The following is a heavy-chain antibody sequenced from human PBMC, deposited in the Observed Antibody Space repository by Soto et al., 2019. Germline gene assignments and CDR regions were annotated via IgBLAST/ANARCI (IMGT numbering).Heavy chain of an antibody. J-gene: IGHJ1*01. D-gene: IGHD1-1*01. CDR2: VSPKSGNT. V-gene: IGHV1-18*01. CDR3: ARGRTVSSIGPLLV. CDR1: GYNFFDYG. Sequence: QIQLVQSGAEVKKPGASVKVSCKASGYNFFDYGVSWVRQAPGQGLEWMGWVSPKSGNTDYARKVQGRVTMTTDISTSTAYMELRGLISDDTGVXYCARGRTVSSIGPLLVWGQGTLVSVSS.